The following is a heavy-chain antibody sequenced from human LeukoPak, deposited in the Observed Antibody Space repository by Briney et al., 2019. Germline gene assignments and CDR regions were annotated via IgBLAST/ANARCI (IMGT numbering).Heavy chain of an antibody. Sequence: ASVKVSCKASGYTFTSYYMHWVRQAPGQGLEWMGIINPSDGSTSDAQKFQGRVTMTRDMSTSTVYMELSSLRSEDTAIYYCARSQWEPRVYFDYWGQGTLVTVSS. CDR1: GYTFTSYY. V-gene: IGHV1-46*01. D-gene: IGHD1-26*01. CDR2: INPSDGST. CDR3: ARSQWEPRVYFDY. J-gene: IGHJ4*02.